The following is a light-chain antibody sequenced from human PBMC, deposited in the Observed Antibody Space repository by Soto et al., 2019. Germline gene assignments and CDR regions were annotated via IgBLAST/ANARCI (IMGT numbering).Light chain of an antibody. CDR3: HSDPKTSYYV. J-gene: IGLJ1*01. CDR1: SSDVGNYIF. CDR2: DIN. V-gene: IGLV2-14*01. Sequence: QSALTQPASVSRSPGQSITISCTVTSSDVGNYIFVSWYRQHPGKAPKLMIYDINNRPSGVSNPFSGSKSGNTASLTISGLQADDEADHHCHSDPKTSYYVLRHET.